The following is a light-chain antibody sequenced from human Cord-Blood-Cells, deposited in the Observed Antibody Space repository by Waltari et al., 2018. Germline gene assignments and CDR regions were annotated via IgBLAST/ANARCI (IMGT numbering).Light chain of an antibody. CDR1: QSASSSY. CDR2: GAS. V-gene: IGKV3-20*01. Sequence: EIVLTQSPGPLSLSPGERAPLSCRASQSASSSYLAWYQQKPGQAPRLLIYGASSRATGIPDRFSGSGSGTDFTLTISRLEPEDFAVYYCQQYGSSPFTFGPGTKVDIK. J-gene: IGKJ3*01. CDR3: QQYGSSPFT.